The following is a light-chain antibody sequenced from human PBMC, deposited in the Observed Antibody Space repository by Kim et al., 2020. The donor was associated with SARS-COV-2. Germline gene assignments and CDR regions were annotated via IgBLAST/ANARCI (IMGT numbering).Light chain of an antibody. CDR1: KLGDKY. CDR2: QDS. Sequence: SYELTQPPSVSVSPGQTASITCSGDKLGDKYACWYQQKPGQSPVLVIYQDSKRPSGIPERFSGSNSGNTTNLTINGTQAMDEADYYCQAWDSRTSYVFGT. V-gene: IGLV3-1*01. J-gene: IGLJ1*01. CDR3: QAWDSRTSYV.